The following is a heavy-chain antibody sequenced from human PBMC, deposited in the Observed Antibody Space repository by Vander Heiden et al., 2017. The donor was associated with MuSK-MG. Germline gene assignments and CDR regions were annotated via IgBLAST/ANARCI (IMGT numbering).Heavy chain of an antibody. CDR3: ANGPDYGDFYYYYYMDV. CDR1: GFAFSNYA. J-gene: IGHJ6*03. CDR2: ISGSGGNT. D-gene: IGHD4-17*01. V-gene: IGHV3-23*01. Sequence: EGQVLESGGGLVQPGGSLRLSCTASGFAFSNYAISWVRQAPGKGLEWVSIISGSGGNTYYADSVKGRFTVSRDNSKNTLYLQMNSLRAEDTAVYFCANGPDYGDFYYYYYMDVWGKGTTVTVSS.